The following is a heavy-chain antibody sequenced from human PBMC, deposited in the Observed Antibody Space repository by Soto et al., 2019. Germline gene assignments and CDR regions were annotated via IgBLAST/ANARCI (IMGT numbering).Heavy chain of an antibody. V-gene: IGHV1-2*02. CDR1: GYTFTGYY. Sequence: QVQLVQSGADVKKPGASVRVSCKASGYTFTGYYVHWVREAPGQGLEWMGWINPETGGTSYAQKFQGRATLSRDTSINTAYRELSRLRFDDAAVYFCARERYQVISDGMDVGGQGTTVTVSS. D-gene: IGHD2-2*01. J-gene: IGHJ6*02. CDR2: INPETGGT. CDR3: ARERYQVISDGMDV.